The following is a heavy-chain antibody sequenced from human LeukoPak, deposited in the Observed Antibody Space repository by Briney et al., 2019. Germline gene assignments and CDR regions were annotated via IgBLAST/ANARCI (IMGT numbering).Heavy chain of an antibody. J-gene: IGHJ3*02. V-gene: IGHV3-23*01. Sequence: GGSLRLSCAAAGFTFSIYAMSWVRQAPGNGLEWVSAISGSGGSTYYADSVKGRFTISRDNSKNTLYLQMNSLRAEDTDIYYCATSGGYGAARQLGPSAFDSWGQGTMVTVSS. CDR2: ISGSGGST. CDR1: GFTFSIYA. CDR3: ATSGGYGAARQLGPSAFDS. D-gene: IGHD6-6*01.